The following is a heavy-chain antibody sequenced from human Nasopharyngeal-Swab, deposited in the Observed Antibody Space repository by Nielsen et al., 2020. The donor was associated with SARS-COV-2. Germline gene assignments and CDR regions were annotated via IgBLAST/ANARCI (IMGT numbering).Heavy chain of an antibody. J-gene: IGHJ3*02. D-gene: IGHD5-24*01. CDR3: ARDRVGWLQLSPDAFDI. CDR1: GFTFSSYG. CDR2: IWYDGSYK. Sequence: GGSLRLSCTVSGFTFSSYGMHWVRRAPGKGLEWVAVIWYDGSYKYYGDSVKGRFTISRDNSKNTLYLEMNNLRVEDTAVYYCARDRVGWLQLSPDAFDIWGQGTMVTVSS. V-gene: IGHV3-33*01.